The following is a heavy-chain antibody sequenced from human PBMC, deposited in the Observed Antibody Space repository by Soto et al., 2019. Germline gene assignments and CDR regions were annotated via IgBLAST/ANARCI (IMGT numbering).Heavy chain of an antibody. V-gene: IGHV1-24*01. CDR1: GYTLTELS. D-gene: IGHD5-12*01. CDR2: FDPEDIKT. CDR3: ATELDTGYSGYDYRQKSDY. J-gene: IGHJ4*02. Sequence: VASVKVSCKVSGYTLTELSIHWVRQPPGKGLEWMGGFDPEDIKTIYAQKFQGRVTMTEDRSTDTAYMELSSLRSEDTAVYYCATELDTGYSGYDYRQKSDYWGQGTLVTVSS.